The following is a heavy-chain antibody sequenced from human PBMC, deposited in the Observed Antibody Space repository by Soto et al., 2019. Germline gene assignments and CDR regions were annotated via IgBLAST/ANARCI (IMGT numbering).Heavy chain of an antibody. V-gene: IGHV3-23*01. CDR2: ITGGGSNT. J-gene: IGHJ4*02. CDR3: RLGKSYYWDY. Sequence: DVQLLESGGNLVQPGGSLRLSCEVSGITIRAYAMSWARRAPGKGLEWVAAITGGGSNTHYEDSVKGRFTISRDDSKNTLHLRMSTLRVDDTAIYYCRLGKSYYWDYWGQGIQVTVSS. CDR1: GITIRAYA.